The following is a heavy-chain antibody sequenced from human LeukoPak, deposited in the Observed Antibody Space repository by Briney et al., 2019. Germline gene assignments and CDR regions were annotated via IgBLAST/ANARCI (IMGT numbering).Heavy chain of an antibody. CDR2: ISSSSSYI. J-gene: IGHJ6*03. V-gene: IGHV3-21*04. Sequence: GGSLRLSCAASGFTFSSYSMNWVRQAPGKGLEWVSSISSSSSYIYYADSVKGRFTISRDNSKNTLYLQMNSLRAEDTAVYYCAKGGEGSSSAYYYYYMDVWGKGTTVTVSS. CDR1: GFTFSSYS. CDR3: AKGGEGSSSAYYYYYMDV. D-gene: IGHD6-6*01.